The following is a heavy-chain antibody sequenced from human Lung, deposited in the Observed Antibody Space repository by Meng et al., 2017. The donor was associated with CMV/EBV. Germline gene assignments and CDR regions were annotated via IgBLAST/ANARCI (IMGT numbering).Heavy chain of an antibody. CDR3: ARGNGWRFDY. Sequence: QVQLGQSGSELKKPGDSVKVSGQAAGYTFTSSSMNWVRHAPGQGLEWMGWININTGNPTYAQGFTGRFVFSLDTSVSTAYLQIDSLKADDTAVYYCARGNGWRFDYWGQGTLVTVSS. CDR1: GYTFTSSS. D-gene: IGHD6-19*01. V-gene: IGHV7-4-1*01. J-gene: IGHJ4*02. CDR2: ININTGNP.